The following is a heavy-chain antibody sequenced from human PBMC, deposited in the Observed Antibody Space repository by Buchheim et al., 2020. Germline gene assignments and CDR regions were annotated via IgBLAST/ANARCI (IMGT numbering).Heavy chain of an antibody. Sequence: QVQLVQSGAEVKKPGASVEVSCKASGYTFSSYYVHWVRQAPGQGLEWMGLIHPNKGTTNYAQKFQGRVTMTRDTSTSTAYMELSSLSSEDTAVYFCARESYYESGGGDTKAPDYWGQGTL. D-gene: IGHD3-22*01. CDR2: IHPNKGTT. CDR3: ARESYYESGGGDTKAPDY. J-gene: IGHJ4*02. V-gene: IGHV1-46*01. CDR1: GYTFSSYY.